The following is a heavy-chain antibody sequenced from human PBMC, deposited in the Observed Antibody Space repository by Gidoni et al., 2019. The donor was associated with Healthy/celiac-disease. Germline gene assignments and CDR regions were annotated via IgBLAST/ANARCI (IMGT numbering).Heavy chain of an antibody. J-gene: IGHJ4*02. CDR2: INHRGST. V-gene: IGHV4-34*01. CDR1: GGSFSGYY. D-gene: IGHD3-10*01. CDR3: ARGSRRWGYYGSGSYPPQLYFDY. Sequence: QVQLQQWGAGLLKPSKTLSLTCAVYGGSFSGYYWSWIRQPPGKGLEWIGEINHRGSTNYNPSLKSRVTISVDTSKNQFSLKLSSVTAADTAVYYCARGSRRWGYYGSGSYPPQLYFDYWGQGTLVTVSS.